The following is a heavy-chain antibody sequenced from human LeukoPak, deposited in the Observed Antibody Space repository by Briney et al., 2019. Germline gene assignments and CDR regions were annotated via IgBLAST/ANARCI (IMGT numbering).Heavy chain of an antibody. CDR3: VREQDGFDI. V-gene: IGHV3-33*01. CDR2: IWRDGSQK. CDR1: GTILSSNI. J-gene: IGHJ3*02. Sequence: GGSLRLSCAASGTILSSNIMHWVRQTPGKGLEWVAVIWRDGSQKAYLESVKGRFIISRDNSKNTLYLEMNNLRAEDTAVYYCVREQDGFDIWGRGTMVIVSS.